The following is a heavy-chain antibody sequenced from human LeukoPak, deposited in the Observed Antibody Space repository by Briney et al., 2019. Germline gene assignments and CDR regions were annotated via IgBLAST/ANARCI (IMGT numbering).Heavy chain of an antibody. CDR1: GFSFSSYN. D-gene: IGHD2-15*01. Sequence: GGSLRLSCAASGFSFSSYNMNWVRQAPGKGLKWVSSISTSSSYIYYADSVKGRFTISRDNAKNSLYLQMNSLRAEDTAVYYCAKDRARYCSGGSCYSDYWGQGTLVTVSS. CDR3: AKDRARYCSGGSCYSDY. CDR2: ISTSSSYI. V-gene: IGHV3-21*01. J-gene: IGHJ4*02.